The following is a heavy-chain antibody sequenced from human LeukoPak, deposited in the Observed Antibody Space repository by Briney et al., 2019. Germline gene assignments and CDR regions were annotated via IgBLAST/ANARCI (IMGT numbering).Heavy chain of an antibody. CDR3: AKSRILNLMGAAVDY. CDR1: GFTFSGYG. CDR2: TRYDGSSN. Sequence: HPGGSLRLSCATSGFTFSGYGMHWVRQAPGKGLDWLAFTRYDGSSNYYVESVKGRFTISRDNSKNTLYLQMNSLRPEDAAVYYCAKSRILNLMGAAVDYWGQGTLVTVSS. D-gene: IGHD1-26*01. V-gene: IGHV3-30*02. J-gene: IGHJ4*02.